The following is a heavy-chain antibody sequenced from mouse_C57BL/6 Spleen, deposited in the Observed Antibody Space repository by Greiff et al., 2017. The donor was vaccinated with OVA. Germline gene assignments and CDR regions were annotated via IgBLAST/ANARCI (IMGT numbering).Heavy chain of an antibody. CDR2: IRHKANNHAT. V-gene: IGHV6-6*01. CDR3: TRRGYYDYDGGD. D-gene: IGHD2-4*01. J-gene: IGHJ2*01. CDR1: GFTFSDAW. Sequence: EVKVEESGGGLVQPGGSMKLSCAASGFTFSDAWMDWVRQSPEQGLEWVAEIRHKANNHATYYAESVKGRFTISRDDSKSSVYLQMNSLRAEDTGIYYCTRRGYYDYDGGDWGQGTTLTVSS.